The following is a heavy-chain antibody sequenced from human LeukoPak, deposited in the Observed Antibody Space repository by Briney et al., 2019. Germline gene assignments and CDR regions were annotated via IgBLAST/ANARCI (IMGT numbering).Heavy chain of an antibody. Sequence: GGSLRLSCAASGFTFSSYAMSWVRQAPGKGLEWVSYISSSGSTIYYADSVKGRFTISRDNAKNSLYLQMNSLRAEDTAVYYCARSSLRGSGSPYLYYYYGMDVWGQGTTVTVSS. J-gene: IGHJ6*02. CDR1: GFTFSSYA. V-gene: IGHV3-48*04. D-gene: IGHD3-10*01. CDR2: ISSSGSTI. CDR3: ARSSLRGSGSPYLYYYYGMDV.